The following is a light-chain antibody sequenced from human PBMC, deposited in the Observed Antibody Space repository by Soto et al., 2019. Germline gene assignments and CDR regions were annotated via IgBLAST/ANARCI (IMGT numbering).Light chain of an antibody. Sequence: QSALTQPASVSGAPGQAITISCTGTSSDVGGYNYVSWYQQHPGKAPKLMIFDVSNRPSGVSNRFSGSKSGNTASLTISGLQAGDEADYYCSSYTSSRTRLFGTGTKLTVL. J-gene: IGLJ1*01. CDR2: DVS. V-gene: IGLV2-14*01. CDR1: SSDVGGYNY. CDR3: SSYTSSRTRL.